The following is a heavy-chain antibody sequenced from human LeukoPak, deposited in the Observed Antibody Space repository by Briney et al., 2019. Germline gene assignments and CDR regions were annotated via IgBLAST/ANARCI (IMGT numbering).Heavy chain of an antibody. V-gene: IGHV4-34*01. CDR1: GGSFSGYY. Sequence: SETLSLTCAVYGGSFSGYYWSSIRQPPGKGLEWIGEVNHSGSTNYNPSLKSRVTISVDTSKNQFSLKLSSVTAADTAVYYCARDQPRYCSGGRCYSKQDYWGQGTLVTVSS. D-gene: IGHD2-15*01. CDR3: ARDQPRYCSGGRCYSKQDY. CDR2: VNHSGST. J-gene: IGHJ4*02.